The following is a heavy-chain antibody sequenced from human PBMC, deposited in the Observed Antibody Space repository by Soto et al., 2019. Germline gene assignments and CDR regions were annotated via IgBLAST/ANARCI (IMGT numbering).Heavy chain of an antibody. D-gene: IGHD6-13*01. CDR2: ISYDGSNK. CDR1: GFSFSSHG. Sequence: QVQLVESGGGVVQPGRSLRLSCAAYGFSFSSHGMHWVRQAPGKGLEWVAIISYDGSNKYYADSVKGRFTVSRDNSKNTLYLQVNSLRAEDTAVYYCAKGAAVRIDFWGQGTLVTVSS. V-gene: IGHV3-30*18. J-gene: IGHJ4*02. CDR3: AKGAAVRIDF.